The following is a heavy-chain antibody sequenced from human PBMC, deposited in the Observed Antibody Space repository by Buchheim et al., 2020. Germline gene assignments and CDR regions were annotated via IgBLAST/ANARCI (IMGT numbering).Heavy chain of an antibody. J-gene: IGHJ4*02. CDR1: GFTFSTYS. CDR3: ANSLDRSPYCTNGVCTMDY. CDR2: ISSGSSTI. D-gene: IGHD2-8*01. V-gene: IGHV3-48*01. Sequence: EVQLVESGGALVQPGESLRLSCAASGFTFSTYSMNWVRQAPGKGLEWISLISSGSSTIYYADSVKGRFTISRDNAKNSLYLQMNSLRAEDTAVYYCANSLDRSPYCTNGVCTMDYWGQGTL.